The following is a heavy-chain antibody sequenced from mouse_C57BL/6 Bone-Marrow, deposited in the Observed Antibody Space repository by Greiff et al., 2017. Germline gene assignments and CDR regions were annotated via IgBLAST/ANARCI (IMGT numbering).Heavy chain of an antibody. V-gene: IGHV1-26*01. J-gene: IGHJ3*01. CDR2: INPNNGGT. Sequence: VQLQQSGPELVKPGASVKISCKASGYAFTDYYMNWVKQSHGKSLEWIGDINPNNGGTSYNQKFKGKATLTVDKSSSTAYMELRSLTSEDSAVYYCARSYGSSVAWFAYWGQGTLVTVSA. CDR1: GYAFTDYY. D-gene: IGHD1-1*01. CDR3: ARSYGSSVAWFAY.